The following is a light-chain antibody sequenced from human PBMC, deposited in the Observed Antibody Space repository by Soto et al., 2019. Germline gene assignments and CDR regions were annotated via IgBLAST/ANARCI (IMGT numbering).Light chain of an antibody. CDR3: CSHTTNNTRV. J-gene: IGLJ1*01. V-gene: IGLV2-14*03. Sequence: QSVLTQPASVSGSPGQSIAISCTGTSSDVGAYNYVSWYQQHPGKAPKLMIYDVSNRPSGVSNRFSGAKSGNTASLTISGLQAEDEADYYCCSHTTNNTRVFGTGTKVTVL. CDR1: SSDVGAYNY. CDR2: DVS.